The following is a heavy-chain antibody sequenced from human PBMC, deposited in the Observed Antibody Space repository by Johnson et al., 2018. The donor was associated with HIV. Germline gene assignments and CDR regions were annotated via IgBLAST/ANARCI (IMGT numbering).Heavy chain of an antibody. D-gene: IGHD1-1*01. CDR2: VSSNGGKT. CDR1: GFTFSTYA. J-gene: IGHJ3*02. V-gene: IGHV3-64*07. Sequence: VQLVESGGGLVQPGGSLRLSCADSGFTFSTYAMHWVRQAPGKGLESVSGVSSNGGKTYYAESAQGRFNISRDNPKNTLYLQMDSLRIEDTAVYYCAVLTTGGLRVGNFDIWGQGTMVTVSS. CDR3: AVLTTGGLRVGNFDI.